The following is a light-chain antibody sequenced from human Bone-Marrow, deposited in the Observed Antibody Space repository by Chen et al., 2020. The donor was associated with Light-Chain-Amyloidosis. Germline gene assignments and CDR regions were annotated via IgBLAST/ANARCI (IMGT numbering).Light chain of an antibody. CDR3: CSYAGSNTFL. J-gene: IGLJ2*01. CDR1: SSDIGTYSL. Sequence: QSALPQPASVSGSPAQSITISCTGTSSDIGTYSLVSWYQHHPGKAPKLMIYGVTKRPSGVSDRFSGSRSGNTASLTISGLQAEDEADYYCCSYAGSNTFLFGGGTKLTVL. CDR2: GVT. V-gene: IGLV2-23*02.